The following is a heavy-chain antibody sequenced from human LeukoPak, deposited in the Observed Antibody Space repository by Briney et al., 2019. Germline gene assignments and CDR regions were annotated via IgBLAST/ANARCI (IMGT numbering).Heavy chain of an antibody. V-gene: IGHV3-23*01. CDR3: AKGDYSAY. Sequence: GGSLRPSCAASGFAFSTYAMSWVRQAPGKGLEWVSVISGSGGSTYYADSVRGRLTISKDNSKNMLYLQMNSLRAEDTAVYYCAKGDYSAYWGQGTLVTVSS. J-gene: IGHJ4*02. CDR1: GFAFSTYA. CDR2: ISGSGGST.